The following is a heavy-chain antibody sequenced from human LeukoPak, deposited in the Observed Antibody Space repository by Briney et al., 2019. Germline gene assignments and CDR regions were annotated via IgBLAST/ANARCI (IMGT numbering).Heavy chain of an antibody. D-gene: IGHD1-26*01. Sequence: GGSLRLSCAASGFTFSSYWMHWVRQAPGKGLEWVSVIYSGGSTYHADSVKGRFTISRDNSKNTLYLQVNSLRAEDTAVYYCAREVVVVGAAGGGFDCWGQGTLVTVSS. J-gene: IGHJ4*02. CDR2: IYSGGST. V-gene: IGHV3-53*01. CDR1: GFTFSSYW. CDR3: AREVVVVGAAGGGFDC.